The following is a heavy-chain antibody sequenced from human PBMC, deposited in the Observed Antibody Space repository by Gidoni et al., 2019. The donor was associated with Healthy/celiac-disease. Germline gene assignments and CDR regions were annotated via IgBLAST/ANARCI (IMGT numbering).Heavy chain of an antibody. CDR3: ASSGKYCSGGSCYRIYYYGMDV. CDR2: IIPSFGTT. CDR1: GGTFSSYA. D-gene: IGHD2-15*01. J-gene: IGHJ6*02. Sequence: QVQLVQSGAEVTKPGSSVQVSCKASGGTFSSYAISWVRQAPGQGLEWMGGIIPSFGTTNYAQKCQGRVTITADESTSTAYMELSSLRSEDTAVYYCASSGKYCSGGSCYRIYYYGMDVWGQGTTVTVSS. V-gene: IGHV1-69*01.